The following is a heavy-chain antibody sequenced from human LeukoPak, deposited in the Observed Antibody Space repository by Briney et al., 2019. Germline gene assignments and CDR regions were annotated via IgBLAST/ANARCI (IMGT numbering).Heavy chain of an antibody. CDR1: GGSISSYY. J-gene: IGHJ5*02. D-gene: IGHD6-13*01. CDR3: ARVGVSSSWHNWFDP. Sequence: PSETLSLTCAVSGGSISSYYWSWIRQPPGKGLEWIGYIYYSGSTNYNPSLKSRVTISVDTSKNQFSLKLSSVTAADTAVYYCARVGVSSSWHNWFDPWGQGTLVTVSS. V-gene: IGHV4-59*12. CDR2: IYYSGST.